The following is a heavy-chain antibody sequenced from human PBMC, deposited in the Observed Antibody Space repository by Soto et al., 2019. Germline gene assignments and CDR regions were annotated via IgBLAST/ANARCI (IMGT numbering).Heavy chain of an antibody. CDR3: AKEDYGDYADYYYGMDV. V-gene: IGHV3-30*18. CDR2: ISYDGSNK. CDR1: GFTFSSYG. J-gene: IGHJ6*02. D-gene: IGHD4-17*01. Sequence: QVQLVESGGGVVQPGRSLRLSCAASGFTFSSYGMHWVCQAPGKGLEWVAVISYDGSNKYYADSVKGRFTISRDNSKNTLYLQMNSLRAEDTAVYYCAKEDYGDYADYYYGMDVWGQGTTVTVSS.